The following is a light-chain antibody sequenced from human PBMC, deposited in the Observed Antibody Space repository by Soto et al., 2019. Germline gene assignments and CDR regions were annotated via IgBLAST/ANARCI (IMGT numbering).Light chain of an antibody. V-gene: IGLV2-14*03. CDR2: DVI. CDR1: NNDIGYYNY. CDR3: SSYAGTNTLYVI. Sequence: QSALTQPASVSGSPGQSITISCTGTNNDIGYYNYVSWYQHHPGKAPKLMIYDVINRPSGVSNRFSGSKSGNTASLTISGLQAEDEADYHCSSYAGTNTLYVIFGGGTKLTV. J-gene: IGLJ2*01.